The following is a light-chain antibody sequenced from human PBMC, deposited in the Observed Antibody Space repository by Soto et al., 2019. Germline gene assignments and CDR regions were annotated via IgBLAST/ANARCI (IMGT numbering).Light chain of an antibody. Sequence: EIVLTQSPGTLSLSPGESATVSCRASQSVNSNYLAWYHQKPGQAPRLLIYATSSRATGVPDRFSGSGSGTDFTLTISRLEPEDFAVYYCQHYGTSLYTFGQGTKLEIK. CDR3: QHYGTSLYT. CDR1: QSVNSNY. V-gene: IGKV3-20*01. J-gene: IGKJ2*01. CDR2: ATS.